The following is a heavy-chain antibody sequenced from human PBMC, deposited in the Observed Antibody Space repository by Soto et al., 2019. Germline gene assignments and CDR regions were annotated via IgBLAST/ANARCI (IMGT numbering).Heavy chain of an antibody. V-gene: IGHV1-69*13. CDR1: GGTFSTYA. D-gene: IGHD6-19*01. CDR3: ARPKGSYSSGYYYFDY. J-gene: IGHJ4*02. Sequence: SVKVSCKTSGGTFSTYAIYWVRQAPGQGLEWMGAIIPPFGTADYAQKFQGRVMITADESTSTASMELSSLRSEDTAVYYCARPKGSYSSGYYYFDYWGQGTLVTVSS. CDR2: IIPPFGTA.